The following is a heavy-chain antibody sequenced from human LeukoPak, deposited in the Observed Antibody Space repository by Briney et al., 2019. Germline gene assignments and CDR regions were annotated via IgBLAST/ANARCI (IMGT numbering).Heavy chain of an antibody. CDR2: ISSSSSYT. D-gene: IGHD3-22*01. Sequence: PGGSLRLSCAASGFTFSDYYMSWIRQAPGKGLEWVSYISSSSSYTNYADSVKGRFTISGDNAKNSLYLQMNSLRAEDTAVYYCARERYYDSSGSRVLSNFDYWGQGTLVTVSS. J-gene: IGHJ4*02. CDR1: GFTFSDYY. V-gene: IGHV3-11*05. CDR3: ARERYYDSSGSRVLSNFDY.